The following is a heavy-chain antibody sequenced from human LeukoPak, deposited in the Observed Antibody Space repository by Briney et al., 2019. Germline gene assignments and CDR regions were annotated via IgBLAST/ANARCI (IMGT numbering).Heavy chain of an antibody. CDR1: GYTFTSYY. Sequence: ASVKVSCKASGYTFTSYYMHWVRQAPGQGLEWIGIINPSGGSTSYAQKFQGRVTMTRDTSTSTVYMELSSLRSEDTAVYYCARPTRAVVGLAASLAFDIWGQGTMVTVSS. J-gene: IGHJ3*02. CDR2: INPSGGST. D-gene: IGHD2-15*01. CDR3: ARPTRAVVGLAASLAFDI. V-gene: IGHV1-46*01.